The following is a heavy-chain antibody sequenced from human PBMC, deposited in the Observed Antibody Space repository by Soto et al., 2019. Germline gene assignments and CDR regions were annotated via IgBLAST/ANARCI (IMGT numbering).Heavy chain of an antibody. CDR2: ISSSSSYI. D-gene: IGHD2-2*01. Sequence: EVQLVESGGGLVKPGGSLRLSCAASGFTFSSYSMNWVHQAPGKGLEWVSSISSSSSYIYYADSVKGRFTISRDNAKNSLYLQMNSLRAEDTAVYYCARASRIVVVPAANNYWGQGTLVTVSS. J-gene: IGHJ4*02. V-gene: IGHV3-21*01. CDR1: GFTFSSYS. CDR3: ARASRIVVVPAANNY.